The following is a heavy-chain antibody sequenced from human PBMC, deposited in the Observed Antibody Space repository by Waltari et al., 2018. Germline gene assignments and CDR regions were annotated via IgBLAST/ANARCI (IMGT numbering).Heavy chain of an antibody. V-gene: IGHV3-11*04. CDR2: ITGSGTTI. CDR3: AREYFYRFDY. Sequence: QVRLVASGGGLVKPGGSLRLPCAASGFTVRDYYMTWIRQSPGKGLEWISYITGSGTTISYADSVKGRFTISRDNAENSLYLQLNSLRAEDTAVYYCAREYFYRFDYWGQGTLVTVSS. J-gene: IGHJ4*02. CDR1: GFTVRDYY. D-gene: IGHD3-10*01.